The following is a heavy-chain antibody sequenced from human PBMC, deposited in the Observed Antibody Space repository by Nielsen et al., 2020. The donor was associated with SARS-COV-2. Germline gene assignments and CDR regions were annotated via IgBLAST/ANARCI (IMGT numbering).Heavy chain of an antibody. CDR1: GFTFSSYG. CDR3: ARAEELHIDLYYYYGMDV. V-gene: IGHV3-33*01. CDR2: IWYDGSNK. D-gene: IGHD1-26*01. J-gene: IGHJ6*02. Sequence: GESLKISCAASGFTFSSYGMHWVRQAPGKGLEWVAVIWYDGSNKYYADSVKGRFTISRDNSKNTLYLQMNSLRAEDTAVYYCARAEELHIDLYYYYGMDVWGQGTTVTVSS.